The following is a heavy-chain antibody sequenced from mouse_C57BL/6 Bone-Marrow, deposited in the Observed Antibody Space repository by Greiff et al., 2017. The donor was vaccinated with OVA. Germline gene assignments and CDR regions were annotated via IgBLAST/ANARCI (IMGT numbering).Heavy chain of an antibody. Sequence: EVQLQESGPELVKPGASVKISCKASGYTFTDYYMNWVKQSHGKSLEWIGDINPNNGGTSYNQKFKGKATLTVDKSSSTAYMELRSLTSEDSAVYYCARTNYWGQGTTLTVSS. J-gene: IGHJ2*01. CDR1: GYTFTDYY. CDR2: INPNNGGT. CDR3: ARTNY. V-gene: IGHV1-26*01.